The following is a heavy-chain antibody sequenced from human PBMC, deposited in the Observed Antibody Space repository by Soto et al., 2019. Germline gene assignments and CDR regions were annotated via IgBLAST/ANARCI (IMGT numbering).Heavy chain of an antibody. CDR3: ARMPITIFGVVIGPWFDP. D-gene: IGHD3-3*01. V-gene: IGHV1-8*01. CDR1: GYTFTSYD. CDR2: MNPNSGNT. Sequence: QVQLVQSGAEVKKPGASVKVSCKASGYTFTSYDINWVRQATGQGLEWMGWMNPNSGNTGYAQKFQGRVTMTRNTSISTAYMELSSLRSEDTAVYYCARMPITIFGVVIGPWFDPWGQGTLVTVSS. J-gene: IGHJ5*02.